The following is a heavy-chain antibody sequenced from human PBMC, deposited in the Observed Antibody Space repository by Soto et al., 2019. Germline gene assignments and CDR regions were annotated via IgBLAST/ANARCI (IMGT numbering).Heavy chain of an antibody. V-gene: IGHV3-23*01. CDR2: ISDSGGRT. J-gene: IGHJ3*02. Sequence: GGPLRLSWAASGFTLSRYAMTLIRQAPGKGLEWVSGISDSGGRTYDADSVKGRFTISRDNSKNRLYLQMNSLRPEDTAVYYCARVCSSWADDAFDTWGQGTVVTVS. D-gene: IGHD6-13*01. CDR1: GFTLSRYA. CDR3: ARVCSSWADDAFDT.